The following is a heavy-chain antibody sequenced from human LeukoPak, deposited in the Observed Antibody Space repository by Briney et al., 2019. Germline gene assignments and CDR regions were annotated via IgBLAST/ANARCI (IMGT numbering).Heavy chain of an antibody. CDR2: ISSSGTT. D-gene: IGHD6-19*01. J-gene: IGHJ4*02. CDR3: ARGAGWYQF. CDR1: GGSINGFY. V-gene: IGHV4-59*01. Sequence: NPSETLSLTCTVSGGSINGFYWSWLRQPPEKGLEWIGYISSSGTTNYNPSLKSRVTISLDTSKNQFSLNLSSMTAADTAVYYCARGAGWYQFWGQGTLVTVSS.